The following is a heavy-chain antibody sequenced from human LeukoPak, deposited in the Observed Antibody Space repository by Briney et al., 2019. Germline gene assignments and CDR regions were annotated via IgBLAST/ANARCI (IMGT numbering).Heavy chain of an antibody. J-gene: IGHJ5*02. Sequence: PSETLSLTCAVYGGSFSGYYWSWIRQPPGKGLEWIGEITHSGSTNYNPSLKSRVTISLDTSQNQFSLNLSSLTAADAALYYCARGRLDCTTTSCASESWFDPWGQGTLVTVSS. D-gene: IGHD2-2*01. V-gene: IGHV4-34*01. CDR1: GGSFSGYY. CDR2: ITHSGST. CDR3: ARGRLDCTTTSCASESWFDP.